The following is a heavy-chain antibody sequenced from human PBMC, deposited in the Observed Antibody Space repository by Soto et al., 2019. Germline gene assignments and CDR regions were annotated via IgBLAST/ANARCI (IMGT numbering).Heavy chain of an antibody. J-gene: IGHJ4*02. CDR2: ISAYNGNT. V-gene: IGHV1-18*01. D-gene: IGHD3-3*01. CDR1: GYTFTSYG. Sequence: ASVKVSCKASGYTFTSYGISWVRQAPGQGLEWMGWISAYNGNTNYAQKLQGRVTMTTDTSTSTAYMELRSLRSDDTAVYYCAREPPYYDFWSGYDRTFDYWGQGTLVTVSS. CDR3: AREPPYYDFWSGYDRTFDY.